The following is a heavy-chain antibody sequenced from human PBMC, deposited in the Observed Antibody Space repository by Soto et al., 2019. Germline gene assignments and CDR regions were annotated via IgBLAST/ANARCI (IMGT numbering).Heavy chain of an antibody. J-gene: IGHJ4*02. Sequence: EVQLLESGGGLVQPGGSLRLSCAASGFTFSSYAMSWVRQAPGKGLEWVSAISGSGGSTYYADSVKGRFTISRDNSKNTLFLQMNSLRAEDTAVYYCARGLWFGELFSRFDYWGQGTLVTVSS. CDR2: ISGSGGST. D-gene: IGHD3-10*01. CDR1: GFTFSSYA. V-gene: IGHV3-23*01. CDR3: ARGLWFGELFSRFDY.